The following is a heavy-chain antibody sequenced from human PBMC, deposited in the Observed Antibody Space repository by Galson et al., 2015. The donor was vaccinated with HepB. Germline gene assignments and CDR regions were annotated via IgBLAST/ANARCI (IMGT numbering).Heavy chain of an antibody. Sequence: SLRLSCAASGFTFSTHGMHWVRQAPGEGLEWVAFISYDASNKYYADSVKGRFTVSRDNSKNTLFLQINSLRAEDTAVYYCAKDWIGYCSSSSYYPFDSWGQGTLVTVSS. CDR2: ISYDASNK. D-gene: IGHD2-2*01. V-gene: IGHV3-30*18. J-gene: IGHJ4*02. CDR1: GFTFSTHG. CDR3: AKDWIGYCSSSSYYPFDS.